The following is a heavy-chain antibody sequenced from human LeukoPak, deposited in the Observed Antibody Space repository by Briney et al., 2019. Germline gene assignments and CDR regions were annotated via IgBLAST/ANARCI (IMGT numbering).Heavy chain of an antibody. CDR3: ARDPRGYGGYQPDY. CDR1: GFAFGSYS. CDR2: IDSAGTI. J-gene: IGHJ4*02. V-gene: IGHV3-48*01. D-gene: IGHD4-17*01. Sequence: GGSLRLSCAASGFAFGSYSMNWVRQAPGKGLEWVSHIDSAGTINYADSVKGRFTISRDNAKNSLSLQMNSLRAEDTAVYYCARDPRGYGGYQPDYWGQGTLVTVSS.